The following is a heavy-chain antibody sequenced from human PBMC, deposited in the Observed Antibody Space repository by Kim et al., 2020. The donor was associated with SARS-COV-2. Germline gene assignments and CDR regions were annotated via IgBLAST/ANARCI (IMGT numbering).Heavy chain of an antibody. CDR3: ARAVAGPPGDY. J-gene: IGHJ4*02. D-gene: IGHD6-19*01. CDR2: INHSGST. Sequence: SETLSLTCAVYGGSFSGYYWSWIRQPPGKGLEWIGEINHSGSTNYNPSLKSRVTISVDTSKNQFSLKLSSVTAADTAVYYCARAVAGPPGDYWGQGTLVT. V-gene: IGHV4-34*01. CDR1: GGSFSGYY.